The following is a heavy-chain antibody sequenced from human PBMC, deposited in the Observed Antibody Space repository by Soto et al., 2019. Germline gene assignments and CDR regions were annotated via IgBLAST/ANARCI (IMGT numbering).Heavy chain of an antibody. CDR1: GGSISSGGYY. D-gene: IGHD3-22*01. J-gene: IGHJ4*02. Sequence: SETLSLTCTVSGGSISSGGYYWSWIRQHPGKGLEWIGYIYYSGSTYYNPSLKSRVTISVDTSKNQFSLKLSSVTAADTAVYYCARAPHDSSGKYYFDYWGQGTLVTVSS. CDR2: IYYSGST. CDR3: ARAPHDSSGKYYFDY. V-gene: IGHV4-31*03.